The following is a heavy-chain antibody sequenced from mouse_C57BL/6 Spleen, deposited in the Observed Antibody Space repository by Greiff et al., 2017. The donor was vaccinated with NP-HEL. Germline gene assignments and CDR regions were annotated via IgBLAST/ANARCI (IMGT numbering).Heavy chain of an antibody. J-gene: IGHJ4*01. CDR1: GFTFSSYA. D-gene: IGHD2-3*01. Sequence: EVQGVESGGGLVKPGGSLKLSCAASGFTFSSYAMSWVRQTPEKRLAWVATISDGGSYTYYPDNVKGRFTISRDNAKNNLYLQMSHLKSEDTAMYYCARDHDGYYDAMDYWGQGTSGTVSS. CDR2: ISDGGSYT. CDR3: ARDHDGYYDAMDY. V-gene: IGHV5-4*01.